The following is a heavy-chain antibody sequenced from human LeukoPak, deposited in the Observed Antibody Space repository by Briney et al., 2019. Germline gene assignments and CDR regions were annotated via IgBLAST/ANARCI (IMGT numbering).Heavy chain of an antibody. J-gene: IGHJ6*02. D-gene: IGHD2-2*01. Sequence: GGSLRLSCAASGFTFSSYDIHWVCQATGKGLEWVSSISSAGDTYYLGSVKGRFTISRENAKNFLYLQMNNLRAEDTAVYYCARYCSSSRCYSSGLSHGLDVWGQGTTVTVSS. CDR2: ISSAGDT. CDR3: ARYCSSSRCYSSGLSHGLDV. CDR1: GFTFSSYD. V-gene: IGHV3-13*01.